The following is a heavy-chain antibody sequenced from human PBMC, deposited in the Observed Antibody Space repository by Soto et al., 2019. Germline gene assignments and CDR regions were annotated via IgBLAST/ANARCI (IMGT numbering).Heavy chain of an antibody. CDR3: ARTEDSGRMSY. D-gene: IGHD3-10*01. V-gene: IGHV4-59*01. CDR2: IHYSGST. Sequence: SETLSLTCTVSGGSISSYYWSWIRQPPGKGLEWIGYIHYSGSTLYNPSLKSRLTISVDTSKKQFSLKLTSVTAADTAVYYCARTEDSGRMSYWGQGTLVTVSS. CDR1: GGSISSYY. J-gene: IGHJ4*02.